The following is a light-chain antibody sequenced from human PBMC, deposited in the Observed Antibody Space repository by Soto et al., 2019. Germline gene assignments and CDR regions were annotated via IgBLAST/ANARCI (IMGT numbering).Light chain of an antibody. V-gene: IGKV1-9*01. Sequence: DILLTQSPSFLSASAGDRVTITCRASQGISSYFAWYQQKPGKAPKLLIYAVSTLQSGVPSRFSGSASVIEFILTVRSLQPENVATYYGQQLNSYRLTFGGGTKVEI. CDR2: AVS. CDR1: QGISSY. J-gene: IGKJ4*02. CDR3: QQLNSYRLT.